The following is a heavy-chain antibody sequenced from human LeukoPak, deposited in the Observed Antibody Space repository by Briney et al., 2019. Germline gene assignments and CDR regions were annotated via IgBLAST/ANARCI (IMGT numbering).Heavy chain of an antibody. V-gene: IGHV1-69*13. J-gene: IGHJ3*02. CDR3: ARAGCSGGSCYMDAAFDI. CDR2: IIPIFGTA. CDR1: GGTFSSYA. D-gene: IGHD2-15*01. Sequence: ASVKVPCKASGGTFSSYAISWVRQAPGQGLEWMGGIIPIFGTANYAQKFQGRVTITADESTSTAYMELSSLRSEDTAVYYCARAGCSGGSCYMDAAFDIWGQGTMVTVSS.